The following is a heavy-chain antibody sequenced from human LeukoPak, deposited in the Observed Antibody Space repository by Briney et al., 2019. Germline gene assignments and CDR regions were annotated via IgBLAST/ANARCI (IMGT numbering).Heavy chain of an antibody. CDR3: ARDLITVTKGFDI. CDR1: TDSISSHY. J-gene: IGHJ3*02. CDR2: ISYIGST. D-gene: IGHD4-17*01. V-gene: IGHV4-59*11. Sequence: SETLSLTCAVSTDSISSHYWSWNRQPPGKGLEWIGYISYIGSTNYNPSLKSRVTISIDTSKNQFSLKLRSVTAADTAVYYCARDLITVTKGFDIWGQGTMVSVSS.